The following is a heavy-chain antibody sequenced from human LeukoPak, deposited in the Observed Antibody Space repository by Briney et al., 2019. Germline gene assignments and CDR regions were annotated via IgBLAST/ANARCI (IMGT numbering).Heavy chain of an antibody. Sequence: GGSLRLSCSASGFTFSDYWMTWVRQAPGKGLEWVANIKQDGSEKYYVDSVKDRFTISRDNAKNSLYLQMTSLRAEDTAVYYCARHQPDDYSAYHWGQGTLVTVSS. J-gene: IGHJ5*02. D-gene: IGHD4/OR15-4a*01. CDR1: GFTFSDYW. CDR2: IKQDGSEK. CDR3: ARHQPDDYSAYH. V-gene: IGHV3-7*01.